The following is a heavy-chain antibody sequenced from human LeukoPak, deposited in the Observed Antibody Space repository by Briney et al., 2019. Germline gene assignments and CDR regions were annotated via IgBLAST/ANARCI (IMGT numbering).Heavy chain of an antibody. CDR1: GDSVSSNSAA. D-gene: IGHD2-21*02. V-gene: IGHV6-1*01. CDR2: TYYRSKRYN. CDR3: ARDTWCGGDCEDAFDI. J-gene: IGHJ3*02. Sequence: SQTLSLTCAISGDSVSSNSAAWNWIRQSPSRGLEWLGRTYYRSKRYNDYAVSVKSRITINPDTSKNQFSLQLNSVTPEDTAVYYCARDTWCGGDCEDAFDIWGQGTMVTVSS.